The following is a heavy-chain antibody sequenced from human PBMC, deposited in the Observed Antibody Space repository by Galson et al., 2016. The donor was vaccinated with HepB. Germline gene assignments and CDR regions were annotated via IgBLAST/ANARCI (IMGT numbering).Heavy chain of an antibody. V-gene: IGHV4-61*03. D-gene: IGHD6-13*01. Sequence: LSLTCTVSGGSVSSGSYYWSWIRQPPGKGLEWIGYMYYSGSTKYNPSLKSRVTISVNPSRNHFSLRLSSVTAADTAVYYCARGGAGRIAAPLSLDVWGQRTAVTVSS. CDR3: ARGGAGRIAAPLSLDV. CDR1: GGSVSSGSYY. J-gene: IGHJ6*02. CDR2: MYYSGST.